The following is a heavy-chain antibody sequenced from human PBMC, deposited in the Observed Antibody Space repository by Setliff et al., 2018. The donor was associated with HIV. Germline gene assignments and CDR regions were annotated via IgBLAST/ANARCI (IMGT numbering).Heavy chain of an antibody. V-gene: IGHV3-23*01. CDR1: GFTFSNYA. CDR3: AKEGHDQDHYYHMDV. J-gene: IGHJ6*03. Sequence: PGESLKISCAASGFTFSNYAMTWVRQAPGKGLEWVSGISGSGDTTNYADSVKGRFTISRDNSKNTLYLQMNSLRAEDTAVYYCAKEGHDQDHYYHMDVWGKGTTVTVSS. CDR2: ISGSGDTT. D-gene: IGHD1-1*01.